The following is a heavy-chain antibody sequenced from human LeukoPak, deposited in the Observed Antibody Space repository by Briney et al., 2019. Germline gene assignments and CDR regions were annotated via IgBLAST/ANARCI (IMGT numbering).Heavy chain of an antibody. CDR2: INPNSGGT. Sequence: ASVKVSCKASGYTFTGYYMHWVRQAPGQGLEWMGWINPNSGGTNYAQKFQGRVTMTRDTSISTAYMELSRLRSDDTAVYYCARVINLEFTTVVSRASRGAFDIWGQGTMVTVSS. CDR3: ARVINLEFTTVVSRASRGAFDI. CDR1: GYTFTGYY. V-gene: IGHV1-2*02. J-gene: IGHJ3*02. D-gene: IGHD4-23*01.